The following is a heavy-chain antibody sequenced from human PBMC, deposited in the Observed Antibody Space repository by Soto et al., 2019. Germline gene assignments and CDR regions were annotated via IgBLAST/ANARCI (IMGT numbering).Heavy chain of an antibody. J-gene: IGHJ3*02. CDR3: ARRVGASSWYRDAFDI. V-gene: IGHV4-4*02. Sequence: PSETLSLTCAVSGGSISSSNWWSWVRQPPGKGLEWIGEIYHSGSTNYNPSLKSRVTISVDKSKNQFSLKLSSVTAADTAVYYCARRVGASSWYRDAFDIWGQGTMVTVSS. CDR2: IYHSGST. D-gene: IGHD6-13*01. CDR1: GGSISSSNW.